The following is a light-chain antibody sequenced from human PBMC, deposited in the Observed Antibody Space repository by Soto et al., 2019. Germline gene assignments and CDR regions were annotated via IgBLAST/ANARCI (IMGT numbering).Light chain of an antibody. J-gene: IGKJ5*01. CDR2: GAS. Sequence: EIVMTQSPATLSVSPGERATLSCRASQSVSSSLAWYQQKPGQAPRLLIYGASTRATGIPARFSGSGSGTEFTLTISSLQSEDFAVYYCQQYNNWPPITCGQGTRREIK. CDR3: QQYNNWPPIT. V-gene: IGKV3-15*01. CDR1: QSVSSS.